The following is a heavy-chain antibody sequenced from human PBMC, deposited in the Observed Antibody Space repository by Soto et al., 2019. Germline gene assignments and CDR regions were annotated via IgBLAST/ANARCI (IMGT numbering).Heavy chain of an antibody. J-gene: IGHJ4*02. D-gene: IGHD6-19*01. CDR2: IIPIFGTA. CDR3: ARARGAVAGSNYFDY. V-gene: IGHV1-69*06. Sequence: SVKVSFKASGGTFSSYAISWVRQAPGQGLEWMGGIIPIFGTANYAQKFQGRVTITADKSTSTAYMELSSLRSEDTAVYYCARARGAVAGSNYFDYWGQGTLVTVSS. CDR1: GGTFSSYA.